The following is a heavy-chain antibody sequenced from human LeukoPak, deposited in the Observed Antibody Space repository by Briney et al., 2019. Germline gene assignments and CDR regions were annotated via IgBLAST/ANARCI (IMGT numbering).Heavy chain of an antibody. D-gene: IGHD4-11*01. CDR3: ATASITVTTRLDY. Sequence: GASVKGSCKASGYTFTSYYMHWVRQAPGQGLEWMGIINPSGGSTSYAQKFQGRVTMTRDTSTSTVYMELSSLRSEDTAVYYCATASITVTTRLDYWGQGTLVTVSS. V-gene: IGHV1-46*01. CDR1: GYTFTSYY. CDR2: INPSGGST. J-gene: IGHJ4*02.